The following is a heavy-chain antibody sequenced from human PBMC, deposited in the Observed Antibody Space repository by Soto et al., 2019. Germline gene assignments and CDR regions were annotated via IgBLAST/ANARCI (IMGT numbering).Heavy chain of an antibody. CDR1: GFTFSSYA. CDR2: ISYDGSNK. Sequence: GGSLRLSCAASGFTFSSYAMHWVRQAPGKGLEWVAVISYDGSNKYYADSVKGRFTISRDNSKNTLYLQMNSLRAEDTAVYYCARAAYFDWFDYWGQGTLVTVSS. V-gene: IGHV3-30-3*01. CDR3: ARAAYFDWFDY. D-gene: IGHD3-9*01. J-gene: IGHJ4*02.